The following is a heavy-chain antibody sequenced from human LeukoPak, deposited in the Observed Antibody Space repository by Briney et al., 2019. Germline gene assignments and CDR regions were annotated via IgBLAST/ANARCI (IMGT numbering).Heavy chain of an antibody. J-gene: IGHJ4*02. D-gene: IGHD1-26*01. Sequence: GGSLRLSCAASGFTFRDYWMNWVRQAPGKGLEWVASIKQDGSEKYYVDSVKGRFTISRDNAKNSLYLQMNSLRAEDTDVYYCARDGTSIVGSLDYWGQGTLVTVSS. CDR1: GFTFRDYW. CDR3: ARDGTSIVGSLDY. V-gene: IGHV3-7*05. CDR2: IKQDGSEK.